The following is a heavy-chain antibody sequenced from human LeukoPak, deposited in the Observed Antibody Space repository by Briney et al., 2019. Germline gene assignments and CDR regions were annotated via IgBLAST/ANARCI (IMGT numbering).Heavy chain of an antibody. J-gene: IGHJ4*02. Sequence: GESLKISCKGSGYTFTRSWIGWVRQMPGKGLESMGIIYPGDSDTRYSPSFQGQVTISADKSINTAYLQWTSLKASDTAMYYCARLFPGGQWLDRGTVHWGQGTLVTVSS. CDR2: IYPGDSDT. V-gene: IGHV5-51*01. CDR3: ARLFPGGQWLDRGTVH. D-gene: IGHD6-19*01. CDR1: GYTFTRSW.